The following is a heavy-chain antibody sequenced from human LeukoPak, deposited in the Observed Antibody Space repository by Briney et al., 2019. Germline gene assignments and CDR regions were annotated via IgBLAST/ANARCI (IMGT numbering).Heavy chain of an antibody. D-gene: IGHD6-6*01. CDR1: GGSISSSNW. CDR3: ARYSTSADAFDI. V-gene: IGHV4-4*02. CDR2: IYHSGST. J-gene: IGHJ3*02. Sequence: PSETLSLTCAVSGGSISSSNWWSWVRQPPGKGLEWIGEIYHSGSTYYKPSLKSRVTISVDTSKNQFSLKLSSVTAADTAVYYCARYSTSADAFDIWGQGTMVTVSS.